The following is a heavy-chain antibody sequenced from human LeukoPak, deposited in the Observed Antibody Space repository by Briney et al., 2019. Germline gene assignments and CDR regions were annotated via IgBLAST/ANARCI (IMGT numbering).Heavy chain of an antibody. CDR2: ISYDGSNK. J-gene: IGHJ3*02. D-gene: IGHD5-18*01. V-gene: IGHV3-30*18. Sequence: GGSLRLSCAASGFTFSSYGMHWVRQAPGKGLEWVAVISYDGSNKYYADSVKGRFTISRDNSKNTLYLQMNSLRAEDTAVYYCAKEWIQLWPGAFDIWGQGTMVTVSS. CDR1: GFTFSSYG. CDR3: AKEWIQLWPGAFDI.